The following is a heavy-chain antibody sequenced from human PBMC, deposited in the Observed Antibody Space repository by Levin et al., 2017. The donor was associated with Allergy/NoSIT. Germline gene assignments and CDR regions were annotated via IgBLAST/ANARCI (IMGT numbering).Heavy chain of an antibody. J-gene: IGHJ4*02. CDR2: ISDTAGST. V-gene: IGHV3-23*01. Sequence: ETLSLTCAASGFTFTSYAMAWVRQDPGRGLEWVSVISDTAGSTFYADAAKGRFTISRDNSKNTVYLQMNSLRADDTALYYCAKVKHSASWNYFGYWGQGTLVTVSS. D-gene: IGHD1-1*01. CDR3: AKVKHSASWNYFGY. CDR1: GFTFTSYA.